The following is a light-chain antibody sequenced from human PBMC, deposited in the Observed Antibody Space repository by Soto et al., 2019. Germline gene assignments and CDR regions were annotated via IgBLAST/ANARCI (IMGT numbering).Light chain of an antibody. Sequence: EIVLTQSPGTLSLSPGERAILSCRASQSVSSSYLAWYQQKPGQAPRLLIYAASSRATGIPDRFSGSGSGTDFTLTISRLEPEDFAVYYCQQYGSSFYTFGPGTKVDIK. CDR3: QQYGSSFYT. CDR2: AAS. CDR1: QSVSSSY. J-gene: IGKJ3*01. V-gene: IGKV3-20*01.